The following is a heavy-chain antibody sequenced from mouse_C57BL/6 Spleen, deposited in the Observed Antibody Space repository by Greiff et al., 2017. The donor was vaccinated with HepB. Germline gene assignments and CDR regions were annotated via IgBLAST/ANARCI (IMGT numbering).Heavy chain of an antibody. J-gene: IGHJ1*03. Sequence: VQLQQSGPELVKPGASVKISCKASGYAFSSSWMNWVKQRPGKGLEWIVRIYPVDGDTNYNGKFKGKATLTADKSSSTAYMQLSRLTSEDSAVYFCARALIARVVAPYWYFDDWGTGTTVTVSS. D-gene: IGHD1-1*01. CDR3: ARALIARVVAPYWYFDD. V-gene: IGHV1-82*01. CDR2: IYPVDGDT. CDR1: GYAFSSSW.